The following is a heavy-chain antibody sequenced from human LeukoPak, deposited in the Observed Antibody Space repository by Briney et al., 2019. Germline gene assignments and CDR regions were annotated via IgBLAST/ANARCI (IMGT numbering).Heavy chain of an antibody. J-gene: IGHJ6*03. D-gene: IGHD3-9*01. CDR3: ARDRSTKYYDILTGWVDYYYYMDV. CDR1: GGSLSSYY. Sequence: SETLSLTCTVSGGSLSSYYWNWLRQPPGKGLEWIGYVHYSGSTNYNPSLKSRVTISVDTSKNQFSLKLSPVTTADTAVYYCARDRSTKYYDILTGWVDYYYYMDVWGKGTTVTVSS. CDR2: VHYSGST. V-gene: IGHV4-59*01.